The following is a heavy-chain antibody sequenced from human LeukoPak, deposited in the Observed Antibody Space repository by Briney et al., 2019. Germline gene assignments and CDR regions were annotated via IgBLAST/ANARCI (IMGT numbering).Heavy chain of an antibody. CDR2: MNPNSGNT. CDR1: GYTFTSYD. CDR3: ARGRCSSTSCWTGHWFDP. Sequence: ASVKVSCEASGYTFTSYDINWVRQAPGQGLEWMGWMNPNSGNTGYAQKFQGRVTITRNTSISTAYMELSSLRSEDTAVYYCARGRCSSTSCWTGHWFDPWGQGTLVTVSS. J-gene: IGHJ5*02. D-gene: IGHD2-2*01. V-gene: IGHV1-8*03.